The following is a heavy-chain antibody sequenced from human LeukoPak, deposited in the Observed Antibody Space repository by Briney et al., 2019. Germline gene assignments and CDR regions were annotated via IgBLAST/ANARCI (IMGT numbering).Heavy chain of an antibody. Sequence: SETLSLTCTVSGGSISSYYWSWIRQPPGKGLEWIGYIYYSGSPIYNPSLKSRVTISVDTSKNQFSLKLSSVTAADTAVYYCARDRAAVSWFDPWGRGTLVTVSS. V-gene: IGHV4-59*01. CDR3: ARDRAAVSWFDP. D-gene: IGHD6-13*01. CDR2: IYYSGSP. J-gene: IGHJ5*02. CDR1: GGSISSYY.